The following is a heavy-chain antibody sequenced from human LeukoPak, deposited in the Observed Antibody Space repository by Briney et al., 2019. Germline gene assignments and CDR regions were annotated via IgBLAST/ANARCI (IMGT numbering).Heavy chain of an antibody. CDR1: GVSIRSHY. CDR2: ISYSGST. V-gene: IGHV4-59*11. Sequence: SETLSLTCTVSGVSIRSHYWIWIRQPPGKGLEWIGHISYSGSTNYNPSLKSRVTISVDTPKNQFSLRLSSVTAADTAVYYCARDGEGDEGWDYWGQGTLVTVSS. J-gene: IGHJ4*02. CDR3: ARDGEGDEGWDY. D-gene: IGHD7-27*01.